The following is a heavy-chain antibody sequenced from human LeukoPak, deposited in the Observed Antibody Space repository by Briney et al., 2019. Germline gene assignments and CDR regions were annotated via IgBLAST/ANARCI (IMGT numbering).Heavy chain of an antibody. Sequence: SVKVSCKASGGTFSSYDVSWVRQAPGQGLEWMGRIIPIFGIANYAQKFQGRVTITADKSTSTAYMELSSLRSEDTAVYYCASGGPDIVVVPAAAYFDYWGQGTLVTVSS. CDR2: IIPIFGIA. CDR1: GGTFSSYD. J-gene: IGHJ4*02. V-gene: IGHV1-69*04. D-gene: IGHD2-2*01. CDR3: ASGGPDIVVVPAAAYFDY.